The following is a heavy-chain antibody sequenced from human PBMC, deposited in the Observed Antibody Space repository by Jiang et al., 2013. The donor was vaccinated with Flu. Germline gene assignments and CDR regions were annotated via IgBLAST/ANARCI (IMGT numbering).Heavy chain of an antibody. Sequence: GPGLVKPLETLSLTCNVSGGSIATSSYYWGWIRQPPGKGLEWIGSIYYTGSTDYSPPLKGRVAISVDRSKNXFSLKVRSVTAADTAVYYCARDEGLGYTYGYGPFDYWGQGSLVTVSS. CDR1: GGSIATSSYY. D-gene: IGHD5-18*01. CDR2: IYYTGST. V-gene: IGHV4-39*07. J-gene: IGHJ4*02. CDR3: ARDEGLGYTYGYGPFDY.